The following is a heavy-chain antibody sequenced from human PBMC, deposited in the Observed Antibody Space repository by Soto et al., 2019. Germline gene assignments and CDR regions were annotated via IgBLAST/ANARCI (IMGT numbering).Heavy chain of an antibody. CDR1: GFTFSNAY. Sequence: GGSLRLSCAASGFTFSNAYMNWVRQAPGKGLEWVGRIKTKADGRTTDYAAPVEGRFIISRDDSKDTLYVQMNSLQTEDTGVYYCSHAPGRRGYYGMDVWGQGTTVTVSS. CDR3: SHAPGRRGYYGMDV. J-gene: IGHJ6*02. CDR2: IKTKADGRTT. V-gene: IGHV3-15*07. D-gene: IGHD3-10*01.